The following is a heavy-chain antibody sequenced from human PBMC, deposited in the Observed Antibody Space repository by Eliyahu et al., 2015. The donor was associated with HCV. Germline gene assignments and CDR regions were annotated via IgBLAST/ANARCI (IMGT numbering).Heavy chain of an antibody. CDR3: ARDSTDCSSTSCYQDYYGMDV. J-gene: IGHJ6*02. V-gene: IGHV1-2*02. D-gene: IGHD2-2*01. Sequence: QVQLVQSGAEVKKPGASVKVSCKASGYTFTGYYXXXXXQAPGXGLEWMGWINPNSGGTXYAQKFQGRVTMTRDTSISTAYMELSRLRSDDTAVYYCARDSTDCSSTSCYQDYYGMDVWGQGTTVTVSS. CDR2: INPNSGGT. CDR1: GYTFTGYY.